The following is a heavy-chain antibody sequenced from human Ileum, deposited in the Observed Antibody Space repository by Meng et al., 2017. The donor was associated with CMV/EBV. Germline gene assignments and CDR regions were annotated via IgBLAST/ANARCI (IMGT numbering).Heavy chain of an antibody. Sequence: GGSLRLSCAASGFTFSNFAMHWVRQAPGKGLEWLAVISHDGNTIFHADSMKGRFNISRDNSKNTVHLQISSLRPEDTAIYYCARGRHCTKSYCVFRYGLDVWGQGTTVTVSS. V-gene: IGHV3-30-3*01. CDR1: GFTFSNFA. CDR2: ISHDGNTI. J-gene: IGHJ6*02. D-gene: IGHD2-8*01. CDR3: ARGRHCTKSYCVFRYGLDV.